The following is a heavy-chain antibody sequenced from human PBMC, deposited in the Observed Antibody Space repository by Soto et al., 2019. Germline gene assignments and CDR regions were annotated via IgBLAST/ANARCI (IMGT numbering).Heavy chain of an antibody. CDR2: IWFDGSNK. Sequence: FGMHWVRQAPGKGLEWVAFIWFDGSNKCYADSVKGRFTISRDNAKNTLYLQMNSLRVEDTAVYYCARGGYCGTSTCHNNWFDPWGQGTLVTVS. CDR3: ARGGYCGTSTCHNNWFDP. D-gene: IGHD2-2*01. J-gene: IGHJ5*02. CDR1: FG. V-gene: IGHV3-33*01.